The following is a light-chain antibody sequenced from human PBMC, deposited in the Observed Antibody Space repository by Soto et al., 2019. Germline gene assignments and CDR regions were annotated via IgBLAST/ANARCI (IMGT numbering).Light chain of an antibody. CDR2: EVA. CDR1: SSDVGGYDL. CDR3: SSFAGNKKL. Sequence: QSALTQPPSASGSPGQSVTISCTGTSSDVGGYDLVSWYQQHPGKAPKLILYEVAKRPSGVPARFSGSKSGNTATLTVSGLQADDESDYYCSSFAGNKKLFGGGTKLTVL. V-gene: IGLV2-8*01. J-gene: IGLJ2*01.